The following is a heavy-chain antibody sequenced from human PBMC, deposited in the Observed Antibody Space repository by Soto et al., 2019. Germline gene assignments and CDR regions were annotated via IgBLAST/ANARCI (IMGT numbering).Heavy chain of an antibody. V-gene: IGHV4-39*01. Sequence: PSETLSLTRTISGGSISSSSYYWGLIRQPPGKGLEWIGSIYYSGSTNYNPSLKSRVTISVDTSKNQFSLKLSSVTAADTAVYYCARHLRNYYYMDVWGKGTTVTVSS. CDR1: GGSISSSSYY. CDR3: ARHLRNYYYMDV. CDR2: IYYSGST. J-gene: IGHJ6*03.